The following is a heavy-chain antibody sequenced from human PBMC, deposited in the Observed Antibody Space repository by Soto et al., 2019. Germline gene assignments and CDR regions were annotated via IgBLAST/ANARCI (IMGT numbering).Heavy chain of an antibody. Sequence: QVTLKESGPVLVKPTETLTLTCTVSGFSLRNTRMGVSWIRQSPGKALEWLAHIFSNDANSYSPSLKSRLAISRDTSKSQVVLTMTNVAPVDTATYYCARSLYVDYVYWYFDLWGRGTLVTVSS. CDR1: GFSLRNTRMG. CDR2: IFSNDAN. D-gene: IGHD4-17*01. CDR3: ARSLYVDYVYWYFDL. J-gene: IGHJ2*01. V-gene: IGHV2-26*01.